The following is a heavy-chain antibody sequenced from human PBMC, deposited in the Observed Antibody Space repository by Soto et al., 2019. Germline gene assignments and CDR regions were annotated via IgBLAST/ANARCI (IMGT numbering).Heavy chain of an antibody. D-gene: IGHD5-18*01. CDR3: ARWTGMASGQYYYGMDV. CDR2: INHSGST. CDR1: GGSFSGYY. J-gene: IGHJ6*02. Sequence: PSETLSLTCAVYGGSFSGYYWSWIRQPPGKGLEWIGEINHSGSTYYNPSLKSRVTISVDTSKNQFSLKLSSVTAADTAVYYCARWTGMASGQYYYGMDVWGQGTTVTVSS. V-gene: IGHV4-34*01.